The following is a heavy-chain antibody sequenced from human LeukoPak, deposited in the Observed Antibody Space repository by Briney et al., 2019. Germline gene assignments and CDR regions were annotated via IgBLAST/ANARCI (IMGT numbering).Heavy chain of an antibody. Sequence: GGSLRLSCAASGFTFSSYAMSWVRQAPGKGLEWVSAISGSGGSTYYADSVKGRFTISRDNSKNTLYLQMNSLRAEDTAVYYCAKDHSNTAYYYDSSGHYYFDYWGQGTLVTVSS. CDR2: ISGSGGST. V-gene: IGHV3-23*01. CDR1: GFTFSSYA. D-gene: IGHD3-22*01. J-gene: IGHJ4*02. CDR3: AKDHSNTAYYYDSSGHYYFDY.